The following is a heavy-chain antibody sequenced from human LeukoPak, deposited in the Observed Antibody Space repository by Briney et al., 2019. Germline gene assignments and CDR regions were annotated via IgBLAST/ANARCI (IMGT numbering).Heavy chain of an antibody. CDR1: GYTFTIYG. CDR2: ISAYNGNT. Sequence: ASVKVSCKASGYTFTIYGISWVRQAPGQGLEWMGWISAYNGNTNYAQKLQGTLTMTTDTSTSTAYMELRSLRSDDTAVYYCAREWDAYFKNWFDPRGQGTLVTVSS. V-gene: IGHV1-18*01. D-gene: IGHD3-16*01. CDR3: AREWDAYFKNWFDP. J-gene: IGHJ5*02.